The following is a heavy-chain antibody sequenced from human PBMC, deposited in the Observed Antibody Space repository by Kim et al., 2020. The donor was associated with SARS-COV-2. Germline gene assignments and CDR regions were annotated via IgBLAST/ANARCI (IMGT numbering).Heavy chain of an antibody. CDR1: GFTFSSHW. V-gene: IGHV3-74*01. D-gene: IGHD6-6*01. CDR2: INSDGSTT. J-gene: IGHJ4*02. Sequence: GGSLRLSCAASGFTFSSHWMHWVRQTPGKGLVWVSRINSDGSTTSYADSVKGRFTISRDNAKNTLYLQMNSLRAEDTAVYYCAREQLVYDYWGPGTLVTVSS. CDR3: AREQLVYDY.